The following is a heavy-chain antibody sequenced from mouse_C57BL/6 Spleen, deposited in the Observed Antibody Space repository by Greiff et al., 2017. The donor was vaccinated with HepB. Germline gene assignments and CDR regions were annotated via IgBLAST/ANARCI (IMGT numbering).Heavy chain of an antibody. D-gene: IGHD1-1*01. Sequence: EVKVEESGGGLVKPGGSLKLSCAASGFTFSSYAMSWVRQTPEKRLEWVATISDGGSYTYYPDNVKGRFTISRDNAKNNLYLQMSHLKSEDTAMYYCARSTVVPISYFDYWGQGTTLTVSS. V-gene: IGHV5-4*03. CDR3: ARSTVVPISYFDY. CDR1: GFTFSSYA. J-gene: IGHJ2*01. CDR2: ISDGGSYT.